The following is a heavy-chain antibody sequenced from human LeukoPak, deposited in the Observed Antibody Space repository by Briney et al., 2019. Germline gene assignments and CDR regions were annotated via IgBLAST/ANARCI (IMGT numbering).Heavy chain of an antibody. CDR1: GFTFSNAW. CDR2: IKSKTDGGTT. J-gene: IGHJ6*02. V-gene: IGHV3-15*01. Sequence: KAGGSLRLSCAASGFTFSNAWMSWVRQAPGKGLEWVGRIKSKTDGGTTDYAAPVKGRFTISRDDSKNTLYLQMNSLKTEDTAVYYCTTRVATGLYYYYGMDVWGQGTTVTVSS. CDR3: TTRVATGLYYYYGMDV. D-gene: IGHD5-12*01.